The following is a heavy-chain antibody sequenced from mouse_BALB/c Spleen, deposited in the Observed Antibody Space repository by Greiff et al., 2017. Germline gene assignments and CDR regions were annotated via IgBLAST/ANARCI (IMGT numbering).Heavy chain of an antibody. V-gene: IGHV2-4-1*01. D-gene: IGHD3-2*01. J-gene: IGHJ3*01. CDR2: IWSGGST. CDR1: GFSLTSYG. CDR3: AREGSLDSFFFAY. Sequence: QVQLKQSGPGLVQPSQSLSITCTVSGFSLTSYGVHWVRQSPGKGLEWLGVIWSGGSTDYNAAFISRLSISKDNSKSQVIFKMNSLQADGTAIYYCAREGSLDSFFFAYWGQGTLVTVSA.